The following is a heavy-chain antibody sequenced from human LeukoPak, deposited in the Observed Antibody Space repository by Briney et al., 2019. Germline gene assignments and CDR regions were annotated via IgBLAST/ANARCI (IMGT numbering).Heavy chain of an antibody. J-gene: IGHJ4*02. CDR3: AKDTWELQGGGFDY. V-gene: IGHV3-9*01. CDR2: ISWNSGSI. D-gene: IGHD1-26*01. CDR1: GFTFDDYA. Sequence: GGSLRLSCAASGFTFDDYAMHWVRQAPGKGLEWVSGISWNSGSIGYADSVKGRFTISRDNAKNSLYLQMNGLRAEDTALYYCAKDTWELQGGGFDYWGQGTLVTVSS.